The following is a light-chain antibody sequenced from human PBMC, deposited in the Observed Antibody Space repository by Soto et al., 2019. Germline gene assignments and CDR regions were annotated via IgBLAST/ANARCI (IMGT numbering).Light chain of an antibody. CDR2: KAS. CDR1: QSISSW. CDR3: LQYNSYSTRT. J-gene: IGKJ1*01. V-gene: IGKV1-5*03. Sequence: DIQMTQSPSTLSASVGDRVTITCRASQSISSWLAWYQQKPGKAPKLLIYKASSLESGIPLTFSGSGSGTDVALTVSSLQPDDFATDYCLQYNSYSTRTFGQGTKVEIK.